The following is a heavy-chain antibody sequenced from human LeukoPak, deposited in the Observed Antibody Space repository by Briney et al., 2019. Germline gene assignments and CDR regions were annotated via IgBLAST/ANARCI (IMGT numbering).Heavy chain of an antibody. J-gene: IGHJ5*02. V-gene: IGHV1-2*02. D-gene: IGHD5-12*01. Sequence: ASVTVSCKASGYTFTGYYMHWVRQAPGQGLEGMGWINPNSGGTNYAQKFQGRVTMTRDTSISTAYMELSRLRSDDTAVYYCAASGYDAGSNWFDPWGQGTLVTVSS. CDR2: INPNSGGT. CDR3: AASGYDAGSNWFDP. CDR1: GYTFTGYY.